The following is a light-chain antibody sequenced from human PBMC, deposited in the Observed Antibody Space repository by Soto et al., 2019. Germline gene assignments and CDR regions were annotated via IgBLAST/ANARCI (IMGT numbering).Light chain of an antibody. CDR3: QQYGRPPRAT. V-gene: IGKV3-20*01. CDR2: DTS. CDR1: QSVNNNY. J-gene: IGKJ5*01. Sequence: EIVLMQSPGTLSLSPGEGATLSCRASQSVNNNYLAWYQQRPGQAPTVLIFDTSRRATGVPDRFSGSGSGTDFTLRISRVEPDDFAVYYCQQYGRPPRATFGQGTRLEIK.